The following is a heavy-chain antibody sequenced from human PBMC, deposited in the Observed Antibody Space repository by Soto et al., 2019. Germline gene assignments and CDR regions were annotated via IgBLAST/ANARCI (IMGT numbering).Heavy chain of an antibody. J-gene: IGHJ2*01. V-gene: IGHV3-48*03. CDR3: ARGKDYYDSSGYS. CDR1: GFTFSSYE. D-gene: IGHD3-22*01. Sequence: GGSMRLSCAACGFTFSSYEMNWVRQAPGKGLEWVSYISSSGSTIYYADSVKGRFTISRDNAKNSPYLQMNSLRAEDTAVYYCARGKDYYDSSGYSWGRGTLVTVSS. CDR2: ISSSGSTI.